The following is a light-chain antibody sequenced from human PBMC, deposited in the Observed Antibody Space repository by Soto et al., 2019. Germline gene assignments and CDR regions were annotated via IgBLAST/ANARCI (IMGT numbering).Light chain of an antibody. CDR2: DAS. Sequence: DIQMTQSPSTLSASVGDRVTITCRASQSVSSWLAWYQQKPGKAPKLLIYDASSLESGVPSRFSGSGSGTEFTLTISSLQPDDFATYYCQHYKSYFFTFGLRTKVEIK. V-gene: IGKV1-5*01. CDR3: QHYKSYFFT. J-gene: IGKJ3*01. CDR1: QSVSSW.